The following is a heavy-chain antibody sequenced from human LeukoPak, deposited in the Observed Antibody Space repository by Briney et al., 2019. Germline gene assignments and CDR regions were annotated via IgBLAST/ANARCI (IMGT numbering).Heavy chain of an antibody. J-gene: IGHJ4*02. CDR1: GFTFSSYG. CDR2: ISGSGGST. Sequence: TGGSLRLSCAASGFTFSSYGMSWVRQAPGKGLEWVSAISGSGGSTYYADSVKGRFTISRDNSKNTLYLQMNSLRAEDTAVYYCAKARPLIRYFDWLSDRDFDYWGQGTLVTVSS. V-gene: IGHV3-23*01. D-gene: IGHD3-9*01. CDR3: AKARPLIRYFDWLSDRDFDY.